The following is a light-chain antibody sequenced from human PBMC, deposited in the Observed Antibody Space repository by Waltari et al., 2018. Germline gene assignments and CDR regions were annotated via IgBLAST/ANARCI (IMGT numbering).Light chain of an antibody. CDR2: DAS. CDR3: QQYNSILRT. V-gene: IGKV1-5*01. J-gene: IGKJ2*01. CDR1: QSISSW. Sequence: DIQMTQSPSTLSASVADRVTITCRASQSISSWLAWYQQKPGKAPKLLIYDASSLESGVPSRFSGSGSGTEFTLTISSLQPDDFATYYCQQYNSILRTFGQGTKLEIK.